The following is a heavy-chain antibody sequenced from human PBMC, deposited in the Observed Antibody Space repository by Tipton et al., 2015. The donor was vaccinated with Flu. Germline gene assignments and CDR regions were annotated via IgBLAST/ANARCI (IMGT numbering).Heavy chain of an antibody. V-gene: IGHV4-39*01. CDR3: ARILSYFDWALKYYFDS. D-gene: IGHD3-9*01. CDR1: GGSISSSSYY. J-gene: IGHJ4*02. Sequence: TLSLTCTVSGGSISSSSYYWGWIRQPPGKGLEWIGSIYYSGSTYYNPSLKSRVTISVDTSKNQFSLKLSSVTAADTAVYYCARILSYFDWALKYYFDSGGQGTLVTVSS. CDR2: IYYSGST.